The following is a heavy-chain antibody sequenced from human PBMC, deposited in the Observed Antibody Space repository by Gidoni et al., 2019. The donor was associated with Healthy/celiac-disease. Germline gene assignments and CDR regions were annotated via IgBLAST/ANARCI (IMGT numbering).Heavy chain of an antibody. CDR3: ARDLGYCSSTSCYSQGDY. CDR2: INPNSGGT. J-gene: IGHJ4*02. D-gene: IGHD2-2*02. V-gene: IGHV1-2*02. Sequence: QVQLVQSGAEVKKPGASVTVSCKASGYTFTGYYMHWGRQAPGQGLEWMGWINPNSGGTNYAQKFQGRVTMTRDTSISTAYMELSRLRSDDTAVYYCARDLGYCSSTSCYSQGDYWGQGTLVTVSS. CDR1: GYTFTGYY.